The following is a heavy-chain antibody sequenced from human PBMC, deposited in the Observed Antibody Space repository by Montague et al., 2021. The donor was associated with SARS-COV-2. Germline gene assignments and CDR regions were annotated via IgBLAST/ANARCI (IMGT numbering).Heavy chain of an antibody. J-gene: IGHJ4*02. Sequence: SETLSLTCGVYGGSFGDDHWSWIRQPPGRGLEWIGDIKQSGSTNXNPSRKSRVTISVDTSKNQFSLKLTSVTAADTAVYFCARGHLSVSMIVVVFTSASYYFDYWGQGAQVTVPS. CDR3: ARGHLSVSMIVVVFTSASYYFDY. CDR1: GGSFGDDH. V-gene: IGHV4-34*01. D-gene: IGHD3-22*01. CDR2: IKQSGST.